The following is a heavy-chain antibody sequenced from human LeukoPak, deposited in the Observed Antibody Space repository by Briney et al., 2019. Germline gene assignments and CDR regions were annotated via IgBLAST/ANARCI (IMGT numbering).Heavy chain of an antibody. CDR1: GFTFSSYG. CDR2: IRYDGSNK. CDR3: AKPLNWGVNYDLWSGYYTGDY. D-gene: IGHD3-3*01. Sequence: GGSLRLSCAASGFTFSSYGMHWVRQAPGKGLEWVAFIRYDGSNKYYADPVKGRFTISRDNSKNTLHLQMNSLRAEDTAVYYCAKPLNWGVNYDLWSGYYTGDYWGQGTLVTVSS. V-gene: IGHV3-30*02. J-gene: IGHJ4*02.